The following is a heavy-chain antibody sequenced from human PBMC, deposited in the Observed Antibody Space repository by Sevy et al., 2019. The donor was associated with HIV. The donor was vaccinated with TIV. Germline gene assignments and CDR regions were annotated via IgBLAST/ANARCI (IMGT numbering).Heavy chain of an antibody. CDR3: ARDPGWGAIDY. CDR1: GFTFSSSW. V-gene: IGHV3-7*01. J-gene: IGHJ4*02. CDR2: IKNDGTEK. Sequence: GGSLRLSCAASGFTFSSSWMAWVRQTPGKGLEWVATIKNDGTEKYYVDSVKGRHTISRDNANNSLYLQMNRLRAYDTAIYYCARDPGWGAIDYWGQGILVTVSS. D-gene: IGHD3-16*01.